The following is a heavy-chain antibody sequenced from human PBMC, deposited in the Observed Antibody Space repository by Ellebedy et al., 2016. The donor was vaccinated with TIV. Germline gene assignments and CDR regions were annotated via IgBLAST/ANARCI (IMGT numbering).Heavy chain of an antibody. V-gene: IGHV3-66*01. J-gene: IGHJ4*02. CDR3: ARAPDLDTPVVD. Sequence: GESLKISCAASGFTFSDYYMNWVRQAPGKGLEWLSIVYAVGDTYYADSVKARFTISRDTSKNMVYLQMTTLKAEDTAVYYCARAPDLDTPVVDWGQGTLVTVSS. CDR1: GFTFSDYY. D-gene: IGHD5-18*01. CDR2: VYAVGDT.